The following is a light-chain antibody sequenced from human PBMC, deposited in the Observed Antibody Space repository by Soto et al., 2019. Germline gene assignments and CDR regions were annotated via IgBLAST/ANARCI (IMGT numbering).Light chain of an antibody. CDR3: QQYDHLPYT. J-gene: IGKJ2*01. Sequence: DIEMTQSPSSLSASVRDKVTITCQASQDISRYLSWHQKKPGKAPKLLIHEASNLETGVPSRFSGNGAGTDFAFIISTLQPEDIATYYCQQYDHLPYTFGHGSKLDIK. V-gene: IGKV1-33*01. CDR2: EAS. CDR1: QDISRY.